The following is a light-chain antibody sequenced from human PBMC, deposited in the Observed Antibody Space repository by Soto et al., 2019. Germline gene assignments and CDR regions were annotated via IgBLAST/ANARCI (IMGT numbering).Light chain of an antibody. CDR3: QQYHSFPPT. CDR2: DAS. Sequence: VIWMTQSPSLLTASVGDRVTISCRVSQDIINYLAWYRQKPGKAPDLLIFDASSLENGVPSRFSGSGSWTYFTLTISRLQSEDLATYYWQQYHSFPPTFGQGTKVEVE. V-gene: IGKV1D-8*01. J-gene: IGKJ1*01. CDR1: QDIINY.